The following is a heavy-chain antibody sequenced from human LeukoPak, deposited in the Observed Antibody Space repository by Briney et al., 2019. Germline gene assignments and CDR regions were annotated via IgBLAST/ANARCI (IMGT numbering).Heavy chain of an antibody. V-gene: IGHV3-30*02. CDR1: GFTFSSYA. CDR2: IRYDGSNK. D-gene: IGHD6-13*01. J-gene: IGHJ4*02. Sequence: GGSLRLSCAASGFTFSSYAMHWVRQAPGKGLEWVAFIRYDGSNKYYADSVKGRFTISRDSSKNTVYLQMDSLRTDDTAVYYCARPWSIAAAGELDYWGQGTLVTVSS. CDR3: ARPWSIAAAGELDY.